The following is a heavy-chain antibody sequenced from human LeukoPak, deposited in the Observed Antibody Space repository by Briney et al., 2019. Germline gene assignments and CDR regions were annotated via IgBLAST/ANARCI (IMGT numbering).Heavy chain of an antibody. J-gene: IGHJ4*02. Sequence: PGGSLRLSCAASGFTFSSYSMNWVRQAPGKGLEWVSYISSSSSTIYYADSVKGRFTISRDNAKNSLYLQMNSLRAEDTAVYYCARGSRFSAVTYYFDYWGQGTLVTVSS. V-gene: IGHV3-48*01. CDR3: ARGSRFSAVTYYFDY. CDR1: GFTFSSYS. D-gene: IGHD4-17*01. CDR2: ISSSSSTI.